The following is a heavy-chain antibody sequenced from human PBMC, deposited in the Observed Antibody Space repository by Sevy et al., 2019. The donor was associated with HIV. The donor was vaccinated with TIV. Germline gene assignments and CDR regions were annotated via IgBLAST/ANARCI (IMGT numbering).Heavy chain of an antibody. V-gene: IGHV3-48*02. D-gene: IGHD3-22*01. Sequence: GGSLRLSCAASGFTFSSYSMNWVRQAPGKGLEWVSYISSSSSTIYYADSVKGRFTISRDNAKNSLYLQMNSLRDEDTAVYYCARVFVAPGLDYYDSSGPDYWGQGTLVTVSS. CDR3: ARVFVAPGLDYYDSSGPDY. CDR2: ISSSSSTI. CDR1: GFTFSSYS. J-gene: IGHJ4*02.